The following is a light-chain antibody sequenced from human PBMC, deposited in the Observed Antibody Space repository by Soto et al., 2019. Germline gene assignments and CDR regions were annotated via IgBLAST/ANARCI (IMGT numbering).Light chain of an antibody. Sequence: DIQMTQSPSTLSASVGDRVTNTCRASQSISSWLAWYQQKPGKAPKLLIYKASSLESGVPSRFSGSGSGTEFTLTISSLQPDDFATYYCQQYNRYKTFGQGTKVDIK. CDR3: QQYNRYKT. V-gene: IGKV1-5*03. CDR2: KAS. CDR1: QSISSW. J-gene: IGKJ1*01.